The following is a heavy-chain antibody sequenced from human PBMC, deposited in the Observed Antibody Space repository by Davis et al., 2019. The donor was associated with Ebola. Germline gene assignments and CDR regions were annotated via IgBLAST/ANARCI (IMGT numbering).Heavy chain of an antibody. V-gene: IGHV1-69*04. CDR1: GGTFSSYA. CDR2: IIPILGIA. D-gene: IGHD6-6*01. J-gene: IGHJ6*02. Sequence: SVNVSCKASGGTFSSYAISWVRQAPGQGLEWMGRIIPILGIANYAQKFQGRVTITADKSTSTAYMELSSVRSEDTAVYYCAGVRQLVYGMDVWGQGTTVTVSS. CDR3: AGVRQLVYGMDV.